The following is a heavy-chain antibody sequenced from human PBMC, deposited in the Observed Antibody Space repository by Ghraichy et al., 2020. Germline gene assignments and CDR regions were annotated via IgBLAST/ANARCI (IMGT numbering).Heavy chain of an antibody. J-gene: IGHJ4*02. CDR2: IKQDGSEK. V-gene: IGHV3-7*03. CDR3: ARVVVNIVVVPAAHHFDY. D-gene: IGHD2-2*01. Sequence: GGSLRLSCAASGFTFSSYWMSWVRQAPGKGLERVANIKQDGSEKYYVDSVKGRFTISRDNAKNSLYLQMNSLRAEDTAVYYCARVVVNIVVVPAAHHFDYWGQGTLVTVSS. CDR1: GFTFSSYW.